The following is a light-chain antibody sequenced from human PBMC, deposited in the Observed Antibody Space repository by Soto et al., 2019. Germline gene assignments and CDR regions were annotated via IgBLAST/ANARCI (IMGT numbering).Light chain of an antibody. V-gene: IGKV3-20*01. CDR3: QQYGSSGT. CDR1: QSVSSN. CDR2: GAS. Sequence: EIVMTQSPATRYVSPGERDTISCRASQSVSSNLAWYQQKPGQAPRLLIYGASNRATGIPDRFSGSGSGTDFTLTISRLEPEDFAVYYCQQYGSSGTFGQGTEVDI. J-gene: IGKJ1*01.